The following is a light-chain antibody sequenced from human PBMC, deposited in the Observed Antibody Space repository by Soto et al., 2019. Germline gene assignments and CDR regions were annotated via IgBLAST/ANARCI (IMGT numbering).Light chain of an antibody. CDR3: SSYSYSTTRV. CDR2: EVS. V-gene: IGLV2-14*01. J-gene: IGLJ1*01. CDR1: SSDVGRYDY. Sequence: QSALTQPASVSGSPGQSITISCTGTSSDVGRYDYVSWYQQHPGKAPKLMIYEVSNRPSGVSDRFTGSKSGNTASLTISGLQADDEADYYCSSYSYSTTRVFGTGTQVTVL.